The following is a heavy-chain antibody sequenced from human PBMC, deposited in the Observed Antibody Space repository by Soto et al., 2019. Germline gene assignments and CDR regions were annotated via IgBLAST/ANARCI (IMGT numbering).Heavy chain of an antibody. CDR3: TRDVGVGASGPVIRGMDV. Sequence: QAQMVQSGAELKEPGASVKGSCKASGYTFTTYGVRWVRQAPGQGLEWVGENSTHTGDTLYAQKFNGRVTVTTATASSTLYIGVRRLRSDLSAVYYCTRDVGVGASGPVIRGMDVWGQGTTVTVSS. CDR2: NSTHTGDT. J-gene: IGHJ6*02. CDR1: GYTFTTYG. V-gene: IGHV1-18*01. D-gene: IGHD3-16*01.